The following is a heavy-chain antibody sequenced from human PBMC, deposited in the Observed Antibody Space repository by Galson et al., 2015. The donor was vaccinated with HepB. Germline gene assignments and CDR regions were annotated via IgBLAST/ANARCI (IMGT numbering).Heavy chain of an antibody. D-gene: IGHD2-21*02. CDR2: IIPIFGTA. J-gene: IGHJ4*02. V-gene: IGHV1-69*13. CDR3: AREGTNPLAYCGGDCYQMGVNYFDY. Sequence: SVKVSCKASGGTFSSYAISWVRQAPGQGLEWMGGIIPIFGTANYAQKFQGRVTITADESTSTAYMELSSLRSEDTAVYYCAREGTNPLAYCGGDCYQMGVNYFDYWGQGTLVTVSS. CDR1: GGTFSSYA.